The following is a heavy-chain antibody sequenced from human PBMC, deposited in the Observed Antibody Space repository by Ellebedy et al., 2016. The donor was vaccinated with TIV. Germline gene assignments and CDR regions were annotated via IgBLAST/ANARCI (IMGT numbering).Heavy chain of an antibody. D-gene: IGHD2-21*02. CDR2: IISDGSIT. J-gene: IGHJ4*02. CDR3: ARIAVVTAGDY. CDR1: GFPFSSYW. V-gene: IGHV3-74*01. Sequence: PGGSLRLSCAASGFPFSSYWMHWVRQAPGKELVWVSRIISDGSITNYADSVKGRFTISRDNAKTTLYLQMHSLRADDTALYYCARIAVVTAGDYWGQGALVTVSS.